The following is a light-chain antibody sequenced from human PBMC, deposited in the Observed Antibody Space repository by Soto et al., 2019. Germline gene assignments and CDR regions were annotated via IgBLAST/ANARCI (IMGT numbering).Light chain of an antibody. J-gene: IGKJ5*01. CDR2: AAS. V-gene: IGKV1-39*01. CDR3: QQSFSTLLIT. Sequence: DIQMTQSPSSLSESIGDGVTITCRASQSINSNLNWYQQKPGKAPKLLISAASNLQSGVPSRFSGSGSGTDFTLTISSLQPEDFATYYCQQSFSTLLITFGQGTRLEIK. CDR1: QSINSN.